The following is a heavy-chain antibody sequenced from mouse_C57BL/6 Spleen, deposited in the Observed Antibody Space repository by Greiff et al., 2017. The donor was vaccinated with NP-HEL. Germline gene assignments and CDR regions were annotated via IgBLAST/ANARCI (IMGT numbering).Heavy chain of an antibody. CDR2: IDPSDSYT. J-gene: IGHJ1*03. CDR1: GYTFTSYW. Sequence: QVQLQQPGAELVMPGASAKLSCKASGYTFTSYWMHWVKQRPGQGLEWIGEIDPSDSYTNYNQKFKGKSTLTVDKSSSTAYMQLSSLTSEDSALYYCARALRYSRYFGVWGTRPTVTVSS. V-gene: IGHV1-69*01. D-gene: IGHD1-1*01. CDR3: ARALRYSRYFGV.